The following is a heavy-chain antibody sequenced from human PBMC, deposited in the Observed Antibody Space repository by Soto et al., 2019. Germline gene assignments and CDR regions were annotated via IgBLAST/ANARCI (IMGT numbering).Heavy chain of an antibody. CDR1: GYTFTSYG. Sequence: ASVKVSCKSSGYTFTSYGISCVRQAPGQGLEWMGWISAYNGNTNYAQKLQGRVTMTTDTSTSTAYMELRSLRPDDTAVYYCARDSRDLLYYYGSGNFDYWGQGTLVTVSS. D-gene: IGHD3-10*01. V-gene: IGHV1-18*01. CDR2: ISAYNGNT. J-gene: IGHJ4*02. CDR3: ARDSRDLLYYYGSGNFDY.